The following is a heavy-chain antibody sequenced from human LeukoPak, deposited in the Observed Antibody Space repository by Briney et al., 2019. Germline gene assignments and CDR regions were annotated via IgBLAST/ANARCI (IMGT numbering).Heavy chain of an antibody. CDR2: INHSGST. Sequence: SETLSLTCAVYGGSFSGYYWSWIRQPPGKGLEWIGEINHSGSTNHNPSLKSRVTISVDTSKNQFSLKLSSVTAADTAVYYCARRVSGEAYYDILTGRGGNNWFDPWGQGTLVTVSS. CDR1: GGSFSGYY. D-gene: IGHD3-9*01. CDR3: ARRVSGEAYYDILTGRGGNNWFDP. V-gene: IGHV4-34*01. J-gene: IGHJ5*02.